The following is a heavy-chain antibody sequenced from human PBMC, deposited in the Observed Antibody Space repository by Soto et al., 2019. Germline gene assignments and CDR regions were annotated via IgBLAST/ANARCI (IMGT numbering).Heavy chain of an antibody. CDR1: GGTFSAYY. J-gene: IGHJ6*03. CDR3: ARGGWGISSSPYYNNYYYMDI. CDR2: INHSGSA. V-gene: IGHV4-34*01. D-gene: IGHD3-22*01. Sequence: QVQLQQWGAGLLEPSETLSLTCAVHGGTFSAYYWSWIRQAPGKGLEWIGEINHSGSATYSPSLKSRVTISVDTSKDQFSLSLTSLTAADTAVYFCARGGWGISSSPYYNNYYYMDIWGKGTTVTVSS.